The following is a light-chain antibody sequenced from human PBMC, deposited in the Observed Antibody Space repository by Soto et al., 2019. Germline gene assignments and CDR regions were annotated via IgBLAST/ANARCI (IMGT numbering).Light chain of an antibody. J-gene: IGLJ2*01. V-gene: IGLV2-14*01. CDR2: DVS. CDR3: SSYTSSSTLL. Sequence: QSALTQPPSVSGSPGQSVTISCTGTSSDVGGYNCVSWYHQHPGTAPKLMIYDVSNRPSGVSDRFSGSKSGNTASLTISGLQAEDEADYYCSSYTSSSTLLFGGGTKLTVL. CDR1: SSDVGGYNC.